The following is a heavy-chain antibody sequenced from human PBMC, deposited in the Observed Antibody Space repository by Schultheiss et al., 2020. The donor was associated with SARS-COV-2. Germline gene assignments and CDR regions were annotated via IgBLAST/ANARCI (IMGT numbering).Heavy chain of an antibody. Sequence: SQTLSLTCTVSGDSITSHKWWSWVRQAPGKGLEWIGEIYHSDTSKYNPSLKSRVTISVDTSKNQFSLKLTSVTAADTAVYYCARRRSDGNWWLDTWGQGTLVTVSS. D-gene: IGHD2-8*02. CDR2: IYHSDTS. CDR1: GDSITSHKW. J-gene: IGHJ5*02. CDR3: ARRRSDGNWWLDT. V-gene: IGHV4-4*02.